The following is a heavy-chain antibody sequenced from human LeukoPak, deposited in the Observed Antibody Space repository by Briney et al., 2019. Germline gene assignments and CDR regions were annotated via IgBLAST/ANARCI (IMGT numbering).Heavy chain of an antibody. CDR1: GFPFIDYD. Sequence: GGSLRLSCAASGFPFIDYDMHWVRQVIGKGLEWASAIGIRGDTHYSGSVKGRFTISRENAESSLYLQMNSLRAEDTAVYYCARGGIQVSGIDEFDYWGQGTLVTVSS. CDR2: IGIRGDT. J-gene: IGHJ4*02. CDR3: ARGGIQVSGIDEFDY. V-gene: IGHV3-13*01. D-gene: IGHD6-19*01.